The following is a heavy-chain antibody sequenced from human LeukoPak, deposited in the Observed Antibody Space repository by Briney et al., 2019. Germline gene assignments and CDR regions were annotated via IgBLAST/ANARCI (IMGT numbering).Heavy chain of an antibody. V-gene: IGHV4-4*08. D-gene: IGHD3-3*01. CDR2: IYNSGTT. J-gene: IGHJ3*02. Sequence: SETLSLTCTVSGGSISSNFWSWIRQPPGKGLEYIGYIYNSGTTNYNPSLKSRVTISVDTSKNQLSLKLSSVTAADTAVYYCAHYDFWRLDAFDIWGQGTMVTVSS. CDR3: AHYDFWRLDAFDI. CDR1: GGSISSNF.